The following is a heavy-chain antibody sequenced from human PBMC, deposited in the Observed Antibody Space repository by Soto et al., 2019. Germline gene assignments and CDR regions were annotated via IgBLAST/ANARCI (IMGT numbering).Heavy chain of an antibody. CDR2: IYWDDDK. Sequence: QITLKESGPTLVKPTQTLTLTCTFSGFSLSTSGVGVGWIRQPPGKALEWLALIYWDDDKRYSPSLKSRLTITKDTSKYKVVLTMTNMDPVDTATYYCAHSLYDYVWGTNWFDPWGQGTLVTVSS. CDR1: GFSLSTSGVG. J-gene: IGHJ5*02. CDR3: AHSLYDYVWGTNWFDP. D-gene: IGHD3-16*01. V-gene: IGHV2-5*02.